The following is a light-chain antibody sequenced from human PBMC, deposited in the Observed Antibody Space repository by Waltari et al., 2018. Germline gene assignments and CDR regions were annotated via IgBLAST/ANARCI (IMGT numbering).Light chain of an antibody. CDR1: QSVGSSS. CDR3: QQHGTLPAT. J-gene: IGKJ1*01. V-gene: IGKV3-20*01. CDR2: RAS. Sequence: EIVLTQSPGTASLSPGERVTLSCRASQSVGSSSLAWYQQKPGQAPRLVIYRASRRATGIPDRFSGSVSVTDFSLTISRLEPEDFAVYYCQQHGTLPATFGQGTKVEIK.